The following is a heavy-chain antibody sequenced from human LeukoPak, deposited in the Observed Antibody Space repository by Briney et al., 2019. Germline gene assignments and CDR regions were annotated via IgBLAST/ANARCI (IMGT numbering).Heavy chain of an antibody. D-gene: IGHD1/OR15-1a*01. V-gene: IGHV4-34*01. Sequence: SETLSLTCAVYGGTFSGYYWSWIRQPPGKGLEWMGEINHSGSTKYNPSLKSRVTISVDTSKNQFSLKLRCVTAADTAVYYWARARNSSFDYWGQGTLVTVSS. CDR3: ARARNSSFDY. CDR1: GGTFSGYY. J-gene: IGHJ4*02. CDR2: INHSGST.